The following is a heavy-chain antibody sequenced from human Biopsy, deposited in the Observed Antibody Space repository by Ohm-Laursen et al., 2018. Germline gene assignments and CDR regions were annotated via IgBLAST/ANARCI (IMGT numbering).Heavy chain of an antibody. D-gene: IGHD5-24*01. CDR3: ASAGYNPDWNFDL. J-gene: IGHJ2*01. CDR1: GGPIYSYY. Sequence: GTLSLTCTVSGGPIYSYYWSWIRQPPGKALEWIVYIYFTGRTSYNPSLKSRVTMSVNTSKKQFSLRLSSVTAADTAVYYCASAGYNPDWNFDLWGRGTRVTVSS. CDR2: IYFTGRT. V-gene: IGHV4-59*12.